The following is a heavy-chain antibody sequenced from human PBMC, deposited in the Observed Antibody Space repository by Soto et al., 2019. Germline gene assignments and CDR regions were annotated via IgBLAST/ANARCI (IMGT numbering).Heavy chain of an antibody. J-gene: IGHJ6*02. CDR3: ARDEYCSSTSCHTYYYYGMDV. V-gene: IGHV1-46*01. CDR1: GYTFTSYY. CDR2: INPSGGST. D-gene: IGHD2-2*02. Sequence: ASVKVSCKASGYTFTSYYMHRVRQAPGQGLEWMGIINPSGGSTSYAQKFQGRVTMTRDTSTSTAYMELRSLRSEDTAVYYCARDEYCSSTSCHTYYYYGMDVWGQGTTVTVSS.